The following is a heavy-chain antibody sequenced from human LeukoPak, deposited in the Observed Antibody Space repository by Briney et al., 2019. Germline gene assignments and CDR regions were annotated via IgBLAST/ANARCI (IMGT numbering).Heavy chain of an antibody. CDR2: IYYSGST. J-gene: IGHJ6*02. CDR3: ARDDGPSRAHYGMDV. Sequence: PSQTLSPTCTVSGGSISSGGYYWSWIRQHPGKGLEWIGYIYYSGSTYYNPSLKSRVTISVDTSKNQFSLKLSSVTAADTAVYYCARDDGPSRAHYGMDVWGQGTTVTVSS. CDR1: GGSISSGGYY. V-gene: IGHV4-31*03. D-gene: IGHD2-8*01.